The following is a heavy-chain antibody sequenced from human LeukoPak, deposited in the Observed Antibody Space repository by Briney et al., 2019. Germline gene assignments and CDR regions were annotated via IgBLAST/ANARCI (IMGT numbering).Heavy chain of an antibody. CDR2: IGGGGDNT. Sequence: GGSLRLSCAAAGFTFSSYAMTWVRQAAGEGLEWVAAIGGGGDNTYSADSVKGRFTISRDNSKNTLYLQMNSLRAEDTAVYYCAKTLRTYSWYRSLDYWGQGTLVTVSS. J-gene: IGHJ4*02. V-gene: IGHV3-23*01. CDR1: GFTFSSYA. D-gene: IGHD6-13*01. CDR3: AKTLRTYSWYRSLDY.